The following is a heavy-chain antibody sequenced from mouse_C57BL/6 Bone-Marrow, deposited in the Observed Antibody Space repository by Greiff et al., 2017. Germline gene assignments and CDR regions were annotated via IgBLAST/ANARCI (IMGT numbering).Heavy chain of an antibody. Sequence: QVQLQQPGAELVMPGASVKLSCKASGYTFTSYWMHWVKQRPGQGLEWIGEIDPSDSYTNYNQKFKGKSTLTVDKSSSTAYMQLSSLTSEDSAVXYCARELRLAAWFAYWGQGTLVTVSA. CDR3: ARELRLAAWFAY. V-gene: IGHV1-69*01. CDR1: GYTFTSYW. J-gene: IGHJ3*01. D-gene: IGHD3-2*02. CDR2: IDPSDSYT.